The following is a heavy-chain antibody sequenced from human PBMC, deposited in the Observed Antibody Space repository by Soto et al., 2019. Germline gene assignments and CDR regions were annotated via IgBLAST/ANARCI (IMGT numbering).Heavy chain of an antibody. CDR2: IYFNGNT. V-gene: IGHV4-39*01. CDR1: GVSISDTSYY. J-gene: IGHJ4*02. CDR3: ARQGSY. Sequence: LQLQESGPGLVRPSETLSLTCNVSGVSISDTSYYWGWIRQPPGKGLEWIGTIYFNGNTFYNPSLKSRLTISVDTSKNQISLRLTSVTATDTAVYYCARQGSYSGQGTLVAVSS.